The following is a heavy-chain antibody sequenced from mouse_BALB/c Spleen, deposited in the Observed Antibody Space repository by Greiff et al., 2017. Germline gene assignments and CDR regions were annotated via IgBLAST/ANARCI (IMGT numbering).Heavy chain of an antibody. CDR2: IWSDGST. CDR3: ARNGGYYGAMDY. J-gene: IGHJ4*01. D-gene: IGHD2-3*01. V-gene: IGHV2-6-2*01. Sequence: VQLQQSGPDLVAPSQSLSITCTVSGFSLTSYGVHWVRQPPGKGLEWLVVIWSDGSTTYNSALKSRLSISKDNSKSQVFLKMNSLQTDDTAMYYCARNGGYYGAMDYWGQGTSVTVSS. CDR1: GFSLTSYG.